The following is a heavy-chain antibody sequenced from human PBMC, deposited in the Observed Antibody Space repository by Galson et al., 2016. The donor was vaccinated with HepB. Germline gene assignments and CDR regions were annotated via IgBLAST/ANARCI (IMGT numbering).Heavy chain of an antibody. CDR2: MNPNSGNT. J-gene: IGHJ6*02. CDR3: ARTLVRGVFGKDV. D-gene: IGHD3-10*01. CDR1: GYTLTSYD. Sequence: SCKASGYTLTSYDLNWVRQAPGQGLECMGWMNPNSGNTGYAPKFQGRVTMTWDTSISTAYVELSSLTSEDTAVYYCARTLVRGVFGKDVWGQGTTVTVSS. V-gene: IGHV1-8*01.